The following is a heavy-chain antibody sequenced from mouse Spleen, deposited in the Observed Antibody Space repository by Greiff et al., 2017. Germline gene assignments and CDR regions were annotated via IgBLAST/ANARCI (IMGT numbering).Heavy chain of an antibody. V-gene: IGHV1-19*01. CDR3: ARRAGATWYFDV. J-gene: IGHJ1*01. CDR2: INPYNGGT. CDR1: GYTFTDYY. Sequence: EVQLQQSGPVLVKPGASVKMSCKASGYTFTDYYMNWVKQSHGKSLEWIGVINPYNGGTSYNQKFKGKATLTVDKSSSTAYMELNSLTSEDSAVYYCARRAGATWYFDVWGAGTTVTVSS. D-gene: IGHD3-1*01.